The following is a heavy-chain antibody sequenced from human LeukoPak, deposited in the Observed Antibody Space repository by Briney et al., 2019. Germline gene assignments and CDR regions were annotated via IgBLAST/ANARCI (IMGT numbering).Heavy chain of an antibody. CDR3: LITMVRGVIILEDAFDI. D-gene: IGHD3-10*01. Sequence: GSSVKVSCKASGGTFSSYTISWVRQAPGQGLEWMGRIIPILGIANYAQKFQGRVTITADKSTSTAYMELSSLRSEDTAVYYCLITMVRGVIILEDAFDIWGQGTMVTVSS. CDR2: IIPILGIA. CDR1: GGTFSSYT. J-gene: IGHJ3*02. V-gene: IGHV1-69*02.